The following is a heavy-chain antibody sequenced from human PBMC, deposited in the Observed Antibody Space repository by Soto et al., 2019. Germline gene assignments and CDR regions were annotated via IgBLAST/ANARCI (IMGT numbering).Heavy chain of an antibody. CDR3: ARDNYDYVWGSLRYFDY. CDR2: IGGGNDDT. J-gene: IGHJ4*02. D-gene: IGHD3-16*01. CDR1: GFTFSIYA. Sequence: GGSLRLSCAASGFTFSIYAMSWVRQAPGKGLEWVSGIGGGNDDTYYADSVKGRFTISRDNAKNTLYLQMNSLRAEDTAVYYCARDNYDYVWGSLRYFDYWGQGTQVTVSS. V-gene: IGHV3-23*01.